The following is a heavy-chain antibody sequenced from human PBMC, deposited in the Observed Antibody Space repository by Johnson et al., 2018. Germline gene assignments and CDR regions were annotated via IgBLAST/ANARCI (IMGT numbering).Heavy chain of an antibody. CDR1: GFSFSNSA. Sequence: VQLQESGGGLVQPGGSLRLSCEVSGFSFSNSAVNWVRQAPGKGLEWVSSISGSASKTYYTDSVKGRFSISRDTTPKNTVYLQRSALRDEDTAIYYCAKGAPLEIGEDHFNYYYVMEVWGQGTTVTGSS. V-gene: IGHV3-23*01. D-gene: IGHD2-21*01. CDR2: ISGSASKT. CDR3: AKGAPLEIGEDHFNYYYVMEV. J-gene: IGHJ6*02.